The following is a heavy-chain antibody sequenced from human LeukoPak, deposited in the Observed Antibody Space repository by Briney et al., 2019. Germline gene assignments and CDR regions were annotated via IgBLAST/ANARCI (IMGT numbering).Heavy chain of an antibody. D-gene: IGHD3-22*01. CDR3: ARYYRSSGWSSYYDSSGYYLWFDP. J-gene: IGHJ5*02. CDR1: GGSIRSSSYY. CDR2: IYYSGST. Sequence: SETLSLTCTVSGGSIRSSSYYWSWIRQHPGKGLEWIGYIYYSGSTYYNPSLKSRVTISVDTSKNQFSLKLSSVTAADTAVYYCARYYRSSGWSSYYDSSGYYLWFDPWGQGTLVTVSS. V-gene: IGHV4-31*03.